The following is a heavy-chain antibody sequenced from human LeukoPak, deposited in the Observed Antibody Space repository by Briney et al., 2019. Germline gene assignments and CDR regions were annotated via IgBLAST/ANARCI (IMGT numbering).Heavy chain of an antibody. CDR1: GFTFSDYY. J-gene: IGHJ1*01. D-gene: IGHD3-22*01. V-gene: IGHV3-11*01. CDR2: ICDSGRTV. CDR3: ARDRLGDYDHSGYYDK. Sequence: PGGSLRLSCRASGFTFSDYYMSWLRQAPGKGLEWVAYICDSGRTVYYADSVKGRFTISRDNAKNSVYLQMNNLRAEDTAVYYCARDRLGDYDHSGYYDKWGQGALVTVSS.